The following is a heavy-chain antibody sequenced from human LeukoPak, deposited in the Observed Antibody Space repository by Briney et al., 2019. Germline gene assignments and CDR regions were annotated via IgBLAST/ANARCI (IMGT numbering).Heavy chain of an antibody. Sequence: SETLSLTCTVSGGSVSSGSYYWSWIRQPPGKGLEWIGYIYYSGSTNYNPSLKSRVTISVDTSKNQFSLKLSSVTAADTAVYYCAREDPKWFGTCWGQGTLVTVSS. D-gene: IGHD3-10*01. CDR1: GGSVSSGSYY. J-gene: IGHJ4*02. CDR3: AREDPKWFGTC. CDR2: IYYSGST. V-gene: IGHV4-61*01.